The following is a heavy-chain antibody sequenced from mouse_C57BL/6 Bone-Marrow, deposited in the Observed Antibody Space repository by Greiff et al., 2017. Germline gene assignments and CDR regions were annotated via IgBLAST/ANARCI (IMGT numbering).Heavy chain of an antibody. CDR1: GYSITSGYY. V-gene: IGHV3-6*01. J-gene: IGHJ2*01. CDR2: ISYDGSN. D-gene: IGHD2-1*01. Sequence: VQLQQSGPGLVKPSQSLSLTCSVTGYSITSGYYWNWIRQFPGNKLEWMGYISYDGSNNYNPSLKNRISITRDTSKNQFFLKLNSVTTKDTDTYYCARRGCNSYYFDYWGQGTTLTVSS. CDR3: ARRGCNSYYFDY.